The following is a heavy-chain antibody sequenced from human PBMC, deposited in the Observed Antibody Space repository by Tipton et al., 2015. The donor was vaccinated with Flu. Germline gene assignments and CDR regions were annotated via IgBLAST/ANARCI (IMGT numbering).Heavy chain of an antibody. CDR3: AKEPGGSGTEWGVGKGSFDM. Sequence: TLSLTCTVSGGSMRSGSFFWSWVRRTAGKGLEWIGRMYVTGTTKYNPSLESRVTISADASKNQFSLKLTSVTAADTAVYYCAKEPGGSGTEWGVGKGSFDMWGPGTKVTVST. CDR1: GGSMRSGSFF. V-gene: IGHV4-61*02. CDR2: MYVTGTT. D-gene: IGHD3-10*01. J-gene: IGHJ3*02.